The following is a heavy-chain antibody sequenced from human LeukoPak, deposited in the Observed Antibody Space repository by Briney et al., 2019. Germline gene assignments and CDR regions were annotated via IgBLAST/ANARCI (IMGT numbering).Heavy chain of an antibody. CDR1: GYTFIGYY. Sequence: ASVKVSCKASGYTFIGYYMHWVRQAPGQGLEWMGWINPNSGGTKYAQKFQGRVTMTRDTSISTAYMELSRLTSDDTAVYYCARGRIADSGAVDIWGQGTMVPVSS. CDR3: ARGRIADSGAVDI. CDR2: INPNSGGT. V-gene: IGHV1-2*02. D-gene: IGHD2-21*01. J-gene: IGHJ3*02.